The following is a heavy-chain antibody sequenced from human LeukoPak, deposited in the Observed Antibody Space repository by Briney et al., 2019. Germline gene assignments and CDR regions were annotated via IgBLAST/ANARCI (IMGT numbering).Heavy chain of an antibody. CDR1: GFTVSSNY. D-gene: IGHD3-22*01. CDR2: IYSGGST. Sequence: GGSLRLSCAASGFTVSSNYMSWVRQAPGKGLEWVSVIYSGGSTYYADSVKGRFTISRDNSKNTLYLQVNSLRAEDTAVYYCARLRDSSGYYFDYWGQGTLVTVSS. V-gene: IGHV3-66*01. J-gene: IGHJ4*02. CDR3: ARLRDSSGYYFDY.